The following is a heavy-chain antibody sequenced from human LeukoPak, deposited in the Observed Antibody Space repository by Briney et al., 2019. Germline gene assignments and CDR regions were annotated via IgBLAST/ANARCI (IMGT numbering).Heavy chain of an antibody. V-gene: IGHV4-39*01. Sequence: SETLSLTCTVSGGSITSSSYYWGWIRQPPGKGLEWIGSIYYSGSTYYNPSLKSRVTISVDTSKNQFSLKLSSVTAADAAVYYCASSVGSTDYWGQGTLVTVSS. CDR3: ASSVGSTDY. CDR1: GGSITSSSYY. D-gene: IGHD1-26*01. J-gene: IGHJ4*02. CDR2: IYYSGST.